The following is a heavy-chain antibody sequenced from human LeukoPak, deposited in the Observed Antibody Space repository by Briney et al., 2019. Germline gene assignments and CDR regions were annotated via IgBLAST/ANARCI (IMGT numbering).Heavy chain of an antibody. CDR3: AAELTPSNDFFDI. D-gene: IGHD3/OR15-3a*01. CDR1: GGSISSGGYY. CDR2: IYYSGST. J-gene: IGHJ3*02. V-gene: IGHV4-31*03. Sequence: SQTLSLTCTVSGGSISSGGYYWSWIRQHPGKGLEWIGYIYYSGSTYYNPSLKSRVTISVDTFKNQFSLKLSSVTAADTAVYYWAAELTPSNDFFDIWGQGTMVTVSA.